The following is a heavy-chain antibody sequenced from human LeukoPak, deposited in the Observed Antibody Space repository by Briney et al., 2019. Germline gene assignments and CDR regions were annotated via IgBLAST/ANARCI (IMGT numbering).Heavy chain of an antibody. J-gene: IGHJ4*02. CDR2: INPNSGGT. V-gene: IGHV1-2*02. CDR1: GYTFTGYY. Sequence: ASVKVSCKASGYTFTGYYMHWVGQAPGQGLEWMGWINPNSGGTNYAQKFQGRVTMTRDTSISTAYMELSRLRSDDTAVYYCARTYSIEGGYFDYWGQGTLVTVSS. CDR3: ARTYSIEGGYFDY. D-gene: IGHD6-13*01.